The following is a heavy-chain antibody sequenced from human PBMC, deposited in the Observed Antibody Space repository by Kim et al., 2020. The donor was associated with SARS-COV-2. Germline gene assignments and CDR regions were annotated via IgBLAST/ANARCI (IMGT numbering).Heavy chain of an antibody. CDR2: IYYSGST. D-gene: IGHD6-13*01. V-gene: IGHV4-39*01. J-gene: IGHJ6*02. Sequence: SETLSLTCTVSGGSISSSSYYWGWIRQPPGKGLEWIGSIYYSGSTYYNPSLKSRVTISVDTSKNQFSLKLSSVTAADTAVYYCARAGHSSSWYGHYYYGMDVWGQGTTVTVSS. CDR1: GGSISSSSYY. CDR3: ARAGHSSSWYGHYYYGMDV.